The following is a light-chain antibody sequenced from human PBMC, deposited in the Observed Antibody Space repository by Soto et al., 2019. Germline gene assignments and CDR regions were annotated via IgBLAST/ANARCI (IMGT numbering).Light chain of an antibody. CDR2: GAS. Sequence: EIVLTHSPATLSLSPGERATLSCSSSQSVSSYLAWYQQKPGQAPRLLIYGASSRATGIPDRFSGSGSGTDFTLTISRLEPEDFAVYYCQQYGSSSITFGQGTRLEIK. J-gene: IGKJ5*01. V-gene: IGKV3-20*01. CDR1: QSVSSY. CDR3: QQYGSSSIT.